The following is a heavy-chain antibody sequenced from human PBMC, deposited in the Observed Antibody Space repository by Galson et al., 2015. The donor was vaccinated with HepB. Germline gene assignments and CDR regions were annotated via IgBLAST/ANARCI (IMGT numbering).Heavy chain of an antibody. D-gene: IGHD5-24*01. CDR3: AKAVTHKDGYNKEGPDY. J-gene: IGHJ4*02. V-gene: IGHV3-30*18. CDR1: GFTFSSYG. Sequence: SLRLSCAASGFTFSSYGMHWVRQAPGKGLEWVAVISYDGSNKYYADSVKGRFTISRDNSKNTLYLQMNSLRAEDTAVYYCAKAVTHKDGYNKEGPDYWGQGTLVTVSS. CDR2: ISYDGSNK.